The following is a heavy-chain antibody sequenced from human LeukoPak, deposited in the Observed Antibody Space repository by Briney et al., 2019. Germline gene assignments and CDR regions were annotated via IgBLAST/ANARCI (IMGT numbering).Heavy chain of an antibody. CDR1: GGSISTSSYF. D-gene: IGHD2-2*03. J-gene: IGHJ4*02. CDR2: IYYSGNT. CDR3: ARQGDGYCSSTNCLYSFDY. Sequence: PSETLSLTCTVSGGSISTSSYFWSWIRQSPGKGLEWIASIYYSGNTYYNPSLESRVTISEDTSKNQFSLKLSSVTAADTAVYYCARQGDGYCSSTNCLYSFDYWGPGTLVTVSS. V-gene: IGHV4-39*01.